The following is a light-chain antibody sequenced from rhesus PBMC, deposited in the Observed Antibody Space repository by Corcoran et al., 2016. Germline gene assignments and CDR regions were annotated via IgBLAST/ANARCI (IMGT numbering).Light chain of an antibody. J-gene: IGKJ4*01. V-gene: IGKV3-42*03. CDR3: QQYSHWPLT. Sequence: EIVLTQSPGTLSLSPGDRATLSCRASQSVHHNLAWYLQKHGQPPRLLLFCSSNRATGIPDRFSASGSGTDFTLTIGGLGPEDFAIYYCQQYSHWPLTFGGGTKVDIK. CDR2: CSS. CDR1: QSVHHN.